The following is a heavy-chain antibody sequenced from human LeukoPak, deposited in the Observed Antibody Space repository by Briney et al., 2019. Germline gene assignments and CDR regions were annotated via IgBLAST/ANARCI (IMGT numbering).Heavy chain of an antibody. CDR2: IYYSGST. CDR3: ARGLTGDFLDY. V-gene: IGHV4-61*08. J-gene: IGHJ4*02. D-gene: IGHD7-27*01. CDR1: GGSISSGGYY. Sequence: SETLSLTCTVSGGSISSGGYYWSWIRQHPGKGLEWIGYIYYSGSTNYNPSLKSRVTISVDTSKNQFSLKLSSVTAADTAVYYCARGLTGDFLDYWGQGTLVTVSS.